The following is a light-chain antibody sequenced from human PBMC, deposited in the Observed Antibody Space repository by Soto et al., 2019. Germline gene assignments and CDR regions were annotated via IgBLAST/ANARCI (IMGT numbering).Light chain of an antibody. CDR2: KAS. CDR3: QQYNSHWT. V-gene: IGKV1-5*03. J-gene: IGKJ1*01. CDR1: QSISSW. Sequence: DIQMTQSPSTLSASVGYRFTITCRASQSISSWLAWYQQKPGKAPKLLIYKASSLESGVPSSLSGSASGTDFPLTISRLTPDDSATYYCQQYNSHWTFGHGTKVDIK.